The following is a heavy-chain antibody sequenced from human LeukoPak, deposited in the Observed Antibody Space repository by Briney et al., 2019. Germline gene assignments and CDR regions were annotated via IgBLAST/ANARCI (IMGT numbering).Heavy chain of an antibody. CDR2: IKQDGSDK. CDR1: GFTVSSNY. V-gene: IGHV3-7*04. Sequence: GGSLRLSCAASGFTVSSNYMSWVRQAPGKGLEWVANIKQDGSDKYYMDSVKGRFTISRDNAKNTLYLQMNSLRAEDTAVYYCARDPYDSSWGLCYFDYWGQGNLVTVSS. CDR3: ARDPYDSSWGLCYFDY. D-gene: IGHD3-22*01. J-gene: IGHJ4*02.